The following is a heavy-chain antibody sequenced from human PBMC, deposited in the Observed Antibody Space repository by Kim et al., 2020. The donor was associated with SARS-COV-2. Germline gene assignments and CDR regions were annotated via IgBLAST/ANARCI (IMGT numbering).Heavy chain of an antibody. V-gene: IGHV3-7*04. CDR2: IKEDGSDK. CDR1: GFTFSRYW. J-gene: IGHJ4*02. CDR3: AKETFYYGD. D-gene: IGHD3-10*01. Sequence: GSLRLSCAASGFTFSRYWMSWVRQAPGKGLEWVANIKEDGSDKHYVDSVKGRFTISRDNAKNSLYLQMNSLRAEDSAVYYCAKETFYYGDWGQGTLVTV.